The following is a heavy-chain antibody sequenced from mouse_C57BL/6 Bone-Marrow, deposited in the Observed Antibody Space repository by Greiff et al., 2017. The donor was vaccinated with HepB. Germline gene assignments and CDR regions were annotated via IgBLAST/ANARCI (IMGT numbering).Heavy chain of an antibody. J-gene: IGHJ4*01. D-gene: IGHD4-1*02. Sequence: QVQLQQPGAELVKPGASVKLSCKASGYTFPSYWMQWVKQRPGQGLEWIGEIDPSDSYTNYNQKFKGKATLTVDTSSSTAYMQLSSLTSEDSAVYYCGNWRGLDFYPTDRWAQRTPAIVSS. V-gene: IGHV1-50*01. CDR1: GYTFPSYW. CDR2: IDPSDSYT. CDR3: GNWRGLDFYPTDR.